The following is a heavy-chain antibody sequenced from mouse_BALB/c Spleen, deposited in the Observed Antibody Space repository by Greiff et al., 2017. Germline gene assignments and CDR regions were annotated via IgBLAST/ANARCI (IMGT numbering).Heavy chain of an antibody. V-gene: IGHV14-1*02. J-gene: IGHJ4*01. CDR1: GFNIKDYY. CDR2: IDPENGNT. Sequence: VQLQQSGAELVRPGALVKLSCKASGFNIKDYYMHWVKQRPEQGLEWIGWIDPENGNTIYDPKFQGKASITADTSSNTAYLQLSSLTSEDTAVYYCAPYYYGSSYGAMDYWGQGTSVTVSS. D-gene: IGHD1-1*01. CDR3: APYYYGSSYGAMDY.